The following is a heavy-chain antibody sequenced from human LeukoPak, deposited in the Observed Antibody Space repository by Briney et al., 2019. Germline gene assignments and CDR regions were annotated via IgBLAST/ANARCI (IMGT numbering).Heavy chain of an antibody. CDR3: ARDREYDSTSYAFDI. D-gene: IGHD3-22*01. Sequence: SETLSLTCTVSGGSISSYYWSWIRQPPGKGLEWIGYIYYSGSTNYNPSLKSRVTISVDTSKNQFSLKLSSVTAADTAVYYCARDREYDSTSYAFDIWGQGTMVTVSS. CDR2: IYYSGST. V-gene: IGHV4-59*01. J-gene: IGHJ3*02. CDR1: GGSISSYY.